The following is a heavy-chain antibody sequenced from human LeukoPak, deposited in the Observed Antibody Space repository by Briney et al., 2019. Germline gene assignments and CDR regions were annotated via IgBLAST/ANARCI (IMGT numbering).Heavy chain of an antibody. J-gene: IGHJ4*02. CDR1: GFTFSSYA. CDR2: ISGSGGST. Sequence: GGSLRLSCAASGFTFSSYAMSWVRQAPGKGLEWVSAISGSGGSTYYADSVKGRFTISRDNSKNTLYLQMNSLRAEDTAVYYCAKDEGYDYVWAATPTVSFDYWGQGTLVTVSS. D-gene: IGHD3-16*01. CDR3: AKDEGYDYVWAATPTVSFDY. V-gene: IGHV3-23*01.